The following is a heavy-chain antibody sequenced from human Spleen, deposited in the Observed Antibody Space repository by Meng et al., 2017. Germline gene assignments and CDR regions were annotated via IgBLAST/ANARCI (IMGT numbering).Heavy chain of an antibody. CDR2: ISSGTSYI. V-gene: IGHV3-21*02. D-gene: IGHD3-22*01. Sequence: EVQLVESGGGLVKPGGSLRLSCAASGFTFTSHSMNWVRQAPGKGLEWVSSISSGTSYIYYADSVKGRFTISRDNAKNSLYLQVNSLRAEDTAVYYCARGGDYYDSRDYTFDIWGQGTMVTVSS. CDR3: ARGGDYYDSRDYTFDI. J-gene: IGHJ3*02. CDR1: GFTFTSHS.